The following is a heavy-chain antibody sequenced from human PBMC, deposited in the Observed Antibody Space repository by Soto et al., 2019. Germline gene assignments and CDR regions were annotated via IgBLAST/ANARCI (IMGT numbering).Heavy chain of an antibody. CDR2: ISGSGGST. D-gene: IGHD3-9*01. J-gene: IGHJ5*02. V-gene: IGHV3-23*01. Sequence: EVQLLESGGGLVQPGGSLRLSCAASGFTFSSYAMSWVRQAPGKGLEWVSAISGSGGSTYYADSVKGRFTISRDKSKNTLYLQINSLRAEDTAVYYCAKPPLPYYDILTGYYYYNWFDPWGQGTLVTVSS. CDR1: GFTFSSYA. CDR3: AKPPLPYYDILTGYYYYNWFDP.